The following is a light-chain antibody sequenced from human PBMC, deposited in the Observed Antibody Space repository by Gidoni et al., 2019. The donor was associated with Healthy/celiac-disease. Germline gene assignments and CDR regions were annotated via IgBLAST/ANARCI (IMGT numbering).Light chain of an antibody. Sequence: TQMPKLPSTLSPSVGDRVTITCRASQSISSWLAWYQQKPGKAPKLLIYDASSLESGVPSRFSGSGSGTEFTLTISSLQPDDFATYYCQQYNSYPYTFGQGTKLEIK. CDR2: DAS. CDR1: QSISSW. V-gene: IGKV1-5*01. J-gene: IGKJ2*01. CDR3: QQYNSYPYT.